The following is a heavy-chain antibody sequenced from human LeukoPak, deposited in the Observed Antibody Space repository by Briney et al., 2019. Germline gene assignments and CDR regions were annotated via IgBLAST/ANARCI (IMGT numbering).Heavy chain of an antibody. V-gene: IGHV3-23*01. J-gene: IGHJ4*02. CDR2: ISGSGGTT. CDR1: RFTFSTYA. Sequence: PGGSLRLSCAASRFTFSTYAMSWVRQAPGKGLEWVSGISGSGGTTYYADSVKGRFTIFRDNSNNMLYLQMNSLRAEDTAVYYCAKEYRGGWPFDYWGQGTLVTVSS. CDR3: AKEYRGGWPFDY. D-gene: IGHD6-19*01.